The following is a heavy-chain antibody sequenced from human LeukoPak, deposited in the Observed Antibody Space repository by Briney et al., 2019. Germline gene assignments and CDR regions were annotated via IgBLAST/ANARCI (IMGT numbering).Heavy chain of an antibody. CDR1: GFFFSSYG. Sequence: GGSLRLSCAASGFFFSSYGMHWVRQAPGKGLEWVAVLWYDEKNKYNADSVKGRFAISRDNSKSTLYLQMNSLRAEDTAVYYGARGSTYYDSSGQVPFDYWGQGTLVTVSS. D-gene: IGHD3-22*01. CDR3: ARGSTYYDSSGQVPFDY. J-gene: IGHJ4*02. V-gene: IGHV3-33*01. CDR2: LWYDEKNK.